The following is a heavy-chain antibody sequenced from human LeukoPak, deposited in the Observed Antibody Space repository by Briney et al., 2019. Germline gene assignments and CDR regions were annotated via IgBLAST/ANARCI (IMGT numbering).Heavy chain of an antibody. CDR2: ISGSGGST. CDR1: GFTFSSYG. J-gene: IGHJ4*02. D-gene: IGHD6-19*01. CDR3: ARGMMAVAVYIRN. Sequence: PGGSLRLSCAASGFTFSSYGMSWVRQAPGKGLEWVSAISGSGGSTYYADSVKGRFAISRDNSKNTLYLQMNSLRAEDTAVYYCARGMMAVAVYIRNWGQGTLVTVSS. V-gene: IGHV3-23*01.